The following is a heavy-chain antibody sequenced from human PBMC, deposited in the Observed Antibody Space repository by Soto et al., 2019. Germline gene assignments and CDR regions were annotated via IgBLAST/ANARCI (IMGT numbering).Heavy chain of an antibody. CDR1: VYTFTGYY. CDR2: VNPNSGGT. D-gene: IGHD4-17*01. J-gene: IGHJ3*02. V-gene: IGHV1-2*02. CDR3: AMGDTVRDDAFDI. Sequence: ASVKVSCNSSVYTFTGYYMHWVRQAPGQGLEWMGCVNPNSGGTNYAQKFQGRVTMTRDTSISTAYMELSRLRSDDTAVHYCAMGDTVRDDAFDIWRQGTMVTVSS.